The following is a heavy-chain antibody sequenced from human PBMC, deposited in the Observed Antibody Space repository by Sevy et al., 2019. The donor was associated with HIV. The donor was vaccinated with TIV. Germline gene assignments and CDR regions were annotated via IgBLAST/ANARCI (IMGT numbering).Heavy chain of an antibody. CDR3: ARLTITQELAPDV. CDR2: ISSTGNTI. V-gene: IGHV3-48*03. Sequence: GGSLRLSCAVSGFTFSSYEMKWVRQAPGKGLEWVSYISSTGNTIYYADSVKGRFTVSRDNVKSSLYLQMTSLRGEDTAVYYCARLTITQELAPDVWGQGTTVTVSS. J-gene: IGHJ6*02. CDR1: GFTFSSYE. D-gene: IGHD3-9*01.